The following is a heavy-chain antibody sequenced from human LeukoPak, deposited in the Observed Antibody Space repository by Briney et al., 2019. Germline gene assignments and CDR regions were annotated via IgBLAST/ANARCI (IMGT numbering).Heavy chain of an antibody. CDR2: ISSDGDSI. CDR3: ARTPCGSVGSCSYFDY. CDR1: GFTFSSYS. D-gene: IGHD2-15*01. Sequence: GGSLRLSCAASGFTFSSYSMSWVRQAPGKGLEWVSYISSDGDSIYYADSVKGRFTISRDNAKNSLYLQMNSLRAEDAAVYYCARTPCGSVGSCSYFDYWGQGTLVTVSS. V-gene: IGHV3-48*04. J-gene: IGHJ4*02.